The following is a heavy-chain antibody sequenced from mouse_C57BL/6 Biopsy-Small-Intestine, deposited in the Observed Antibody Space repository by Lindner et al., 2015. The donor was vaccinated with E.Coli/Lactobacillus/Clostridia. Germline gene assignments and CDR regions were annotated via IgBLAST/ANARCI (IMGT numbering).Heavy chain of an antibody. CDR1: GFSFNTYA. Sequence: VQLQESGGGLVQPKGSLKLSCAASGFSFNTYAMNWVRQAPGKGLEWVARIRSKSNNYATCYADSVKDRFTISRDDSESMLYLQMNNLKTEDTAMYYCVRYDYDYYAMDYWGQGTSVTVSS. CDR2: IRSKSNNYAT. J-gene: IGHJ4*01. V-gene: IGHV10-1*01. CDR3: VRYDYDYYAMDY. D-gene: IGHD2-4*01.